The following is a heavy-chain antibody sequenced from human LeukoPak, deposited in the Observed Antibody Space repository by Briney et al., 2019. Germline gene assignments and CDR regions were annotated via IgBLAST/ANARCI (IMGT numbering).Heavy chain of an antibody. J-gene: IGHJ4*02. CDR3: AKDPLVRGVTYDY. D-gene: IGHD3-10*01. V-gene: IGHV3-23*01. Sequence: GGSLRLSCAASGFTFSSYAMSWVRQDPGKGLEWVSAISGSGGSTYYADSVRGRFTISRDNSKNTLYLQMNSLRAEDTAVYYCAKDPLVRGVTYDYWGQGTLVTVSS. CDR1: GFTFSSYA. CDR2: ISGSGGST.